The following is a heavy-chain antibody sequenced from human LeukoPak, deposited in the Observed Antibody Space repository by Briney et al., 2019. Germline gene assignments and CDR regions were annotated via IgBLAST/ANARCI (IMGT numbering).Heavy chain of an antibody. Sequence: PGGSLRLSCAASGFTFSTYAMSWVRQAPGKGLEWVSAISGSGGSTYYADSVKGRFTTSRDNSKNTLYLQMKSLRAEDTAVYYCAKSGTVSEVDYWGQGTLVTASS. CDR3: AKSGTVSEVDY. CDR1: GFTFSTYA. CDR2: ISGSGGST. V-gene: IGHV3-23*01. J-gene: IGHJ4*02. D-gene: IGHD4-17*01.